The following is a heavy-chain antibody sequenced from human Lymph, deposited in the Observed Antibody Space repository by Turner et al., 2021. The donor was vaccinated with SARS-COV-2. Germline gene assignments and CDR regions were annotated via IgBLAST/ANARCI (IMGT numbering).Heavy chain of an antibody. CDR1: GFTFSYDW. CDR2: IKQDGIEK. D-gene: IGHD2-15*01. CDR3: ARMGSSSWYFDY. V-gene: IGHV3-7*01. J-gene: IGHJ4*02. Sequence: EVQLVESGGCLVQPGGSLRLSSAASGFTFSYDWMRWVRQVLGKGREWVANIKQDGIEKYYVDSWKDRYTISRDNAKNSRFLQMNSLRAEDTAVYYCARMGSSSWYFDYWGQGTLVTVSS.